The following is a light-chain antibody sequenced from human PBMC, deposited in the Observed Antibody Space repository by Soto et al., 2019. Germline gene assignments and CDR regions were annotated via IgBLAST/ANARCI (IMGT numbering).Light chain of an antibody. CDR1: QSVNSNY. CDR2: GAS. J-gene: IGKJ5*01. Sequence: EIVLTQSPGTLSLSPGERATLSCRASQSVNSNYLAWYQQRPGQAPRLLIYGASSRATGIPDRFSGSGSGTDFTLTISRLEPEDFAVYYCQYYGSSHSNTFGQGTRLEIK. CDR3: QYYGSSHSNT. V-gene: IGKV3-20*01.